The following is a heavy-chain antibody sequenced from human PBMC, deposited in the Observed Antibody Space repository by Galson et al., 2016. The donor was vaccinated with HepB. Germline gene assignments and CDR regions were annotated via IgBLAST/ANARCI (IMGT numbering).Heavy chain of an antibody. D-gene: IGHD6-19*01. CDR1: GFTFSNYA. CDR3: AKGSGYSSRWPFED. V-gene: IGHV3-23*01. J-gene: IGHJ4*02. CDR2: ISGSGDNT. Sequence: SLRLSCAASGFTFSNYAMSWVRQAAGKGLEWVSVISGSGDNTHNADSVKGRFTISRDNSKNTLYLQMNSLRAEDTAVYYCAKGSGYSSRWPFEDWGQGALVTVSS.